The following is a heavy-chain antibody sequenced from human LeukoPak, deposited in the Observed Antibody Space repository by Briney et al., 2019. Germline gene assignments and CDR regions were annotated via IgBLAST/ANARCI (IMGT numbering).Heavy chain of an antibody. D-gene: IGHD5-12*01. CDR2: ISSSGSTI. CDR1: GFTFSDYY. V-gene: IGHV3-11*01. J-gene: IGHJ4*02. Sequence: GGSLRLSCAASGFTFSDYYMSWIRQAPGKGLEWVSYISSSGSTIYYADSVKGRFTISRDNAKNYLYLQMNSLRAEDTAVYYFSRGNGYSGYDTPHADFDYWGQGTLVTVSS. CDR3: SRGNGYSGYDTPHADFDY.